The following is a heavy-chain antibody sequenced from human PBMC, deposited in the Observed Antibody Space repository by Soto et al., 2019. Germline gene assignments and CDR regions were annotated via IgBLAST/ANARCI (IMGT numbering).Heavy chain of an antibody. CDR1: GFTFSSYA. V-gene: IGHV3-23*01. CDR3: AQDYSGSSWMNGGDYVWFDP. D-gene: IGHD4-17*01. Sequence: GGSLRLSCAASGFTFSSYAMSWVRQAPGKGLEWVSAISGSGGSTYYADSVKGRFTISRDNSKNTLYLQMNSLRAEDTAVYYCAQDYSGSSWMNGGDYVWFDPWGQGTLVTVSS. CDR2: ISGSGGST. J-gene: IGHJ5*02.